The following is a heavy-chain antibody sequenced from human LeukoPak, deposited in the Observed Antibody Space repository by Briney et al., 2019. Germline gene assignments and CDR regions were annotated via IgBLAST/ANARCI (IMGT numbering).Heavy chain of an antibody. D-gene: IGHD2-15*01. CDR1: GYTFTAYF. CDR3: ASGPSLGTTHPYFDY. CDR2: INPNSGAT. J-gene: IGHJ4*02. V-gene: IGHV1-2*02. Sequence: GASVKVSCKASGYTFTAYFMHWVRQAPGQGLEWLGWINPNSGATNYAQKFQDRVSLTRDTSISTAYMELSRLRFDDTAVYYCASGPSLGTTHPYFDYWGQGTLVTVSS.